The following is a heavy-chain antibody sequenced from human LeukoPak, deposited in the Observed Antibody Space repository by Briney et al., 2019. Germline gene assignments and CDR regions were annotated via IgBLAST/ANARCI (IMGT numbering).Heavy chain of an antibody. CDR1: GGSISSYY. D-gene: IGHD6-13*01. CDR3: ARHRTMGYSSSWYNYYYYYMDV. V-gene: IGHV4-59*01. J-gene: IGHJ6*03. Sequence: SETLPLTCTVSGGSISSYYWSWIRQPPGKGLEWIGYIYYSGSTNYNPSPKSRVTISVDTSKNQFSLKLSSVTAADTAVYYCARHRTMGYSSSWYNYYYYYMDVWGKGTTVTISS. CDR2: IYYSGST.